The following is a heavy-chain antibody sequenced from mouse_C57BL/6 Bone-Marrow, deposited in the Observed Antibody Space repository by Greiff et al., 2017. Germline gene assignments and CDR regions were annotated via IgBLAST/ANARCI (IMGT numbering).Heavy chain of an antibody. CDR1: GFNIKDYY. CDR2: IDPEDGKT. Sequence: EVQLQQSGAELVKPGASVKLSCTASGFNIKDYYMHWVKQRTEQGLEWIGRIDPEDGKTKYAPKFQGKAAITADTSSNTAYLQLSSLTSEDTAVYYCARPLWEGYFDVWGTGTTVTVSS. J-gene: IGHJ1*03. D-gene: IGHD1-1*02. V-gene: IGHV14-2*01. CDR3: ARPLWEGYFDV.